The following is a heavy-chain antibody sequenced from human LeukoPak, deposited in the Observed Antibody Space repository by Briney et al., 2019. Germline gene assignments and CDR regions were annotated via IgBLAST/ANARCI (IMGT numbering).Heavy chain of an antibody. CDR3: ARAGGYSGYDVRSNHGWFDP. J-gene: IGHJ5*02. CDR1: GGSFSGYY. CDR2: INHSGST. V-gene: IGHV4-34*01. D-gene: IGHD5-12*01. Sequence: SETLSLTCAVYGGSFSGYYWSWIRQPPGKGLEWIGEINHSGSTNYNPSLKSRVTISVDTSKNQFSLKLSSVTAADTAVYYCARAGGYSGYDVRSNHGWFDPWGQGTLVTVSS.